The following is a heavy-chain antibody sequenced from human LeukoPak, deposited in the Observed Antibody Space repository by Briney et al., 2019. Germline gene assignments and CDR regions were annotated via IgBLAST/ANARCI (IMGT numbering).Heavy chain of an antibody. D-gene: IGHD2-15*01. J-gene: IGHJ4*02. CDR1: GGSISSGSYY. V-gene: IGHV4-30-2*01. CDR2: IYHSGGT. CDR3: ARSKRYCSGGSCYYTRFDY. Sequence: KASETLSLTCTVSGGSISSGSYYWSWIRQPPGKGLEWIGYIYHSGGTYYNPSLKSRVTISVDRSKNQFSLKLSSVTAADTAVYYCARSKRYCSGGSCYYTRFDYWGQGTLVTVSS.